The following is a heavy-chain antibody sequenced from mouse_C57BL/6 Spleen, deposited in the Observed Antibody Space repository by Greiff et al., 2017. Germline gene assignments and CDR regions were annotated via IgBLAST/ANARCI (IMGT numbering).Heavy chain of an antibody. CDR2: IDPSDSYT. CDR1: GYTFTSYW. Sequence: VKLQQPGAELVMPGASVKLSCKASGYTFTSYWMHWVKQRPGQGLEWIGEIDPSDSYTNYNQKFKGKSTLTVDKSSSTAYMQLSSLTSEDSAVYYCAYSNLAYWGQGTLVTVSA. D-gene: IGHD2-5*01. V-gene: IGHV1-69*01. J-gene: IGHJ3*01. CDR3: AYSNLAY.